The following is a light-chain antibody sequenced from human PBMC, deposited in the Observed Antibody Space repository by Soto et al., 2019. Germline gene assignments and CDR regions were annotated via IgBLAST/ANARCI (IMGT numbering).Light chain of an antibody. CDR3: QQCSSWTIT. Sequence: EIVLTQSPATLSLSPGERATLSCRASQSVSNFLAWYLQTPGQAPRILIFGASKREAGVLAMFSGSGSGTEFTPTISILEPEDFAVDYCQQCSSWTITFGQGTRLEIK. CDR1: QSVSNF. J-gene: IGKJ5*01. V-gene: IGKV3-11*01. CDR2: GAS.